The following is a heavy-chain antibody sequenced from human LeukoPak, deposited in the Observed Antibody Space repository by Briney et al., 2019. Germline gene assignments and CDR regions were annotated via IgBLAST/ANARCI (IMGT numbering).Heavy chain of an antibody. CDR3: AREGGFYRPLDY. V-gene: IGHV4-4*02. J-gene: IGHJ4*02. Sequence: SGTLSLTCDVSGGSISATNWWTWVRQPPGGGLEWIGEVHLSGRANYSPSLESRVTISVDMSENHISLRLTSVTAADTAVYYCAREGGFYRPLDYSGPGTLVIVSS. CDR1: GGSISATNW. CDR2: VHLSGRA. D-gene: IGHD2/OR15-2a*01.